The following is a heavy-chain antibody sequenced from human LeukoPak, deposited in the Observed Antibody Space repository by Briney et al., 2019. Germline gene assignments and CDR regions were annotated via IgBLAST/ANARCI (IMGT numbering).Heavy chain of an antibody. Sequence: SETLSLTCTVSGGSISSRSYYWGWVRQPPGKGLEWIGVVHSSAYTYYNPSLKSRVTISVDTSKSHFSLILTSVTAADTALYYCARHSGALFGPKDVWGQGTTVTVPS. D-gene: IGHD3-3*01. CDR1: GGSISSRSYY. V-gene: IGHV4-39*01. CDR3: ARHSGALFGPKDV. J-gene: IGHJ6*02. CDR2: VHSSAYT.